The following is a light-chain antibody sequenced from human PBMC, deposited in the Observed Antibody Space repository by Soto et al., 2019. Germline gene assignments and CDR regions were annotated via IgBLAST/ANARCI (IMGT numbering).Light chain of an antibody. V-gene: IGKV3-15*01. CDR3: HQYNNWPPIT. CDR2: DTS. Sequence: EIVLTQSPDTLSFSPGERATLSCRASQSVSIKLAWYQQKPGQAPRLLIYDTSTRATGIPARFSGSGSGTEFTLTISSLQSEDFAVYYCHQYNNWPPITFGQGTRLEIK. CDR1: QSVSIK. J-gene: IGKJ5*01.